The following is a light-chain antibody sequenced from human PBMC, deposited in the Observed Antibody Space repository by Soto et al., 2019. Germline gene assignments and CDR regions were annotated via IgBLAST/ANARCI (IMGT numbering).Light chain of an antibody. CDR1: NSDVGGYDY. Sequence: QSALTQPASVSGSPGQSITISCTGTNSDVGGYDYVSWYQQHPGKAPKLMIYEVSHRPSGVSNRFSGSRSGNTASLTISGLQAEDEADYYCSSHTSSTTLGVFGGGTKLTVL. V-gene: IGLV2-14*01. J-gene: IGLJ3*02. CDR3: SSHTSSTTLGV. CDR2: EVS.